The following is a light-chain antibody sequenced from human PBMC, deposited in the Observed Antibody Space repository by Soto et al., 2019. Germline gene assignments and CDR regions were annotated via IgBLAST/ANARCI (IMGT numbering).Light chain of an antibody. V-gene: IGKV1-5*03. Sequence: ITMTQSPSTVSASVGDRDTITCRASQSIGTWLTWYQQKPGKAPKLLIFEASTLQSGVPSRFSGSGSGTEFTLTISSLQPDDFATYYCQQYNSYLLSFGGGTKVDI. CDR3: QQYNSYLLS. CDR2: EAS. J-gene: IGKJ4*01. CDR1: QSIGTW.